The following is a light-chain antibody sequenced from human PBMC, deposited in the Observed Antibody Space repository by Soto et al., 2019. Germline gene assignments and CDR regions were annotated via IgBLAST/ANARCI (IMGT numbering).Light chain of an antibody. CDR3: QQYSIFPLT. J-gene: IGKJ4*01. V-gene: IGKV1-5*03. Sequence: DILMTQSPSTVSASVGDRVTITCRASQSISSWLAWYQQKPGKAPKLLIQKASSLERGVPSRFSGSGSGTEFTLAISSLQPDDFATYYCQQYSIFPLTFGGGTKVEIK. CDR1: QSISSW. CDR2: KAS.